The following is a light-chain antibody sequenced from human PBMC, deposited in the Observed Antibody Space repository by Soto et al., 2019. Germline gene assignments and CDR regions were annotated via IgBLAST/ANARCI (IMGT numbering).Light chain of an antibody. V-gene: IGKV3-20*01. CDR2: GAS. CDR3: HQFDGSRPAFT. J-gene: IGKJ2*01. CDR1: QSVSSRN. Sequence: ETMLTQSPGTLSLSPGERATLSCRASQSVSSRNLAWYQHKPGQAPRLLIYGASFRATGIPDRFSGSGSGADFTLTIRALETEDSAVYYCHQFDGSRPAFTFGQGTKLEI.